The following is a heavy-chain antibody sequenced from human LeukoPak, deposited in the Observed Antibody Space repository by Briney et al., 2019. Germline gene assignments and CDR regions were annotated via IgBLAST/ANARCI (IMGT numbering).Heavy chain of an antibody. CDR3: AKEERMYCGGDCLAPY. J-gene: IGHJ4*02. D-gene: IGHD2-21*02. V-gene: IGHV3-30*18. Sequence: PGGSLRLSCAASGFTFSSYGMHWVRQAPGKGLEWVAVISYDGSNKYYADSVKGRFTISRDNSKNTLYLQMNSLRAEDTAVYYCAKEERMYCGGDCLAPYWGQGTLVTVSS. CDR1: GFTFSSYG. CDR2: ISYDGSNK.